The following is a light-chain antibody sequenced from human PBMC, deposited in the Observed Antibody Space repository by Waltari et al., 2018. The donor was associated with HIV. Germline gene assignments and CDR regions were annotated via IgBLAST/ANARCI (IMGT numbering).Light chain of an antibody. CDR1: KWGDKY. CDR2: QDS. Sequence: SYELTQPPSVSVSPGQTARLTSSGDKWGDKYACWYQQKPGQSPVLVIYQDSKRPSGIPERFSGSNSGNTATLTISGTQTLDEADYYCQAWDSSTVVFGGGTKLTVL. V-gene: IGLV3-1*01. J-gene: IGLJ2*01. CDR3: QAWDSSTVV.